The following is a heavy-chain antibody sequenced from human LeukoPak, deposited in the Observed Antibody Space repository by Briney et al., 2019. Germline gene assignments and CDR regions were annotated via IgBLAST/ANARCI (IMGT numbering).Heavy chain of an antibody. CDR1: GGSISSHY. CDR2: IYYSGST. V-gene: IGHV4-59*11. CDR3: ARGPGGYYDFWSGYLPDAFDI. D-gene: IGHD3-3*01. J-gene: IGHJ3*02. Sequence: SETLSLTCTVSGGSISSHYWSWIRQPPGKGLEWIGYIYYSGSTNYNPSLKSRVTISVDTSKNQFSLKLSSVTAADTAVYYCARGPGGYYDFWSGYLPDAFDIWGQGTMVTVSS.